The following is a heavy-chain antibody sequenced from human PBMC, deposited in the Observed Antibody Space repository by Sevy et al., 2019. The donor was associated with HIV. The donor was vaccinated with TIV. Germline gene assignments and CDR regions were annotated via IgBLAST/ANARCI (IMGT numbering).Heavy chain of an antibody. CDR1: GYTFTGYY. D-gene: IGHD6-19*01. Sequence: ASVKVSCKASGYTFTGYYMHWVRQAPGQGLEWMGWINPNSGGTNYAQKFQGRVTMTRDTSISTAYMELSRLRSDDTAVYYCARDGGYSSGWYVAFDIWGQGTMVTVSS. CDR2: INPNSGGT. J-gene: IGHJ3*02. CDR3: ARDGGYSSGWYVAFDI. V-gene: IGHV1-2*02.